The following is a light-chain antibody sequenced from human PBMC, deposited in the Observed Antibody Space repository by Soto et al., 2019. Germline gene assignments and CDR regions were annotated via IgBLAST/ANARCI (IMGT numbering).Light chain of an antibody. V-gene: IGKV1-27*01. J-gene: IGKJ1*01. CDR1: RGITNH. Sequence: DIQMTQSPSSLSASVGDRVTFTCRASRGITNHLAWYQQKPGKVPKLLIYAASTLQSWVPSRFSGSGSGTDFTLTISSLQPEDVATYFCLTYNSGLWTFGQGTKVEIK. CDR2: AAS. CDR3: LTYNSGLWT.